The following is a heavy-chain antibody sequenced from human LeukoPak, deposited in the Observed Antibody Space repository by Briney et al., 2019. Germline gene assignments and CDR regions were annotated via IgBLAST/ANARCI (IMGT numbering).Heavy chain of an antibody. Sequence: GGSLRLSCAASGFTFDDYGMSWVRQAPGKGLEWVSGINWNGGSTGYADSAKGRFTISRDNSKNTLYLQMNSLRAEDTAVYYCAKSGLNRFDYWGQGTLVTVSS. CDR2: INWNGGST. D-gene: IGHD2-15*01. J-gene: IGHJ4*02. V-gene: IGHV3-20*04. CDR1: GFTFDDYG. CDR3: AKSGLNRFDY.